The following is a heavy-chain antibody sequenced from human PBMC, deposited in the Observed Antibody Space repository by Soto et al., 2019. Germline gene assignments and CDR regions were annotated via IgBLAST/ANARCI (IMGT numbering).Heavy chain of an antibody. Sequence: QVQLVESGGGVVQPGRSLRLSCAASGFTFSSYGMHWVRQAPGKGLEWVAVISYDGSNKYYADSVKGRFTISRDNSKNTLYLQMNSLRAEDTAVYYCAKGHVGYYYYYMDVWGKGTTVTVSS. CDR1: GFTFSSYG. J-gene: IGHJ6*03. CDR3: AKGHVGYYYYYMDV. CDR2: ISYDGSNK. V-gene: IGHV3-30*18.